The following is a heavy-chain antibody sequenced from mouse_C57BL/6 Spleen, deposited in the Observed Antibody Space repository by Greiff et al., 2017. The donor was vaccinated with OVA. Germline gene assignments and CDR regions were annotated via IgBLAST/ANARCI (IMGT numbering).Heavy chain of an antibody. Sequence: EVKLVESGGGLVKPGGSLKLSCAASGFTFSDYGMHWVRQAPEKGLEWVAYISSGSSTIYYADTVKGRFTISRDNAKNTLFLQMTSLRSEDTALYYCARGVGLAMDYWGQGTSVTVSS. CDR3: ARGVGLAMDY. J-gene: IGHJ4*01. CDR1: GFTFSDYG. D-gene: IGHD4-1*01. V-gene: IGHV5-17*01. CDR2: ISSGSSTI.